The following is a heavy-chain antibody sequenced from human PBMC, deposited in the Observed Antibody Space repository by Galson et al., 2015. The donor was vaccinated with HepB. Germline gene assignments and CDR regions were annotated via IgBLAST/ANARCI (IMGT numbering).Heavy chain of an antibody. V-gene: IGHV3-66*01. J-gene: IGHJ4*02. Sequence: SLRLSCAASGFTVSSNYMSWVRQAPGKGLEWVSVIYSGGSTYYADSVKGRFTISRDNSKNSLYLQMNNLRAEDTALYYCVRVPINREGKSYWGQGTLVTVSS. CDR3: VRVPINREGKSY. CDR1: GFTVSSNY. CDR2: IYSGGST. D-gene: IGHD5-24*01.